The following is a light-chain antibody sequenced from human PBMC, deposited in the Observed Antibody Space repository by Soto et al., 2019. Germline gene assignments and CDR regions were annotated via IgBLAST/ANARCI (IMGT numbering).Light chain of an antibody. Sequence: EVVMTQSPVTLSVSPGESATLSCRASQSVDGYLAWYQQKPGQAPRLLISGASTGATGIPARFSGSGSGTEFTLTISSLQSEDCAIYYCQQYHTWPITFGGGTKVDI. CDR2: GAS. CDR1: QSVDGY. J-gene: IGKJ4*01. V-gene: IGKV3-15*01. CDR3: QQYHTWPIT.